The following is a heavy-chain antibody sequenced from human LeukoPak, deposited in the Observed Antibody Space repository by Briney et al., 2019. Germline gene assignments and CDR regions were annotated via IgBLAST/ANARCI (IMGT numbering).Heavy chain of an antibody. CDR1: GGSFSGYY. Sequence: SETLSLTCAVYGGSFSGYYWSWIRQPPGKGLEWIGYIYYSGSTNYNPSLKSRVTISVDTSKNQFSLKLSSVTAADTAVYYCASSLGYSSSWYDYWGQGTLVTVSS. J-gene: IGHJ4*02. D-gene: IGHD6-13*01. V-gene: IGHV4-59*08. CDR2: IYYSGST. CDR3: ASSLGYSSSWYDY.